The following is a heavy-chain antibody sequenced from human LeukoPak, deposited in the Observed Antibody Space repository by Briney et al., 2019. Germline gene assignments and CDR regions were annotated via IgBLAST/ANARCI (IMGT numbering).Heavy chain of an antibody. CDR3: PRAPWELPENYFDY. D-gene: IGHD1-26*01. Sequence: ASVKVSCKASEYTFSNYALNWVRQAPGQGLEWMGWINTNTGNPTYAQGFTGRFVFSLDTSVSTAYLQISSLKAEDTAVYYCPRAPWELPENYFDYWGQGTLVTVSS. J-gene: IGHJ4*02. CDR2: INTNTGNP. V-gene: IGHV7-4-1*02. CDR1: EYTFSNYA.